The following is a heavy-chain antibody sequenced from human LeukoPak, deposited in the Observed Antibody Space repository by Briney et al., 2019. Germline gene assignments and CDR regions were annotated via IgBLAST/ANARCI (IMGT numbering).Heavy chain of an antibody. Sequence: PSGTLSLTRTVSGVSISSYYWSWIRQPPGKGLEWIGHIYYSETTNYNPSLRSRVTISVDTSKNQFSLKLSSVTAADTAVYYCAREGTTGRNLNWFDSWGQGTLVTVSS. V-gene: IGHV4-59*01. D-gene: IGHD1-1*01. J-gene: IGHJ5*01. CDR2: IYYSETT. CDR1: GVSISSYY. CDR3: AREGTTGRNLNWFDS.